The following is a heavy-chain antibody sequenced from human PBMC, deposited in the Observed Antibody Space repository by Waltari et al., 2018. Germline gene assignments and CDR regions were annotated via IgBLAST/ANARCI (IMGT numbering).Heavy chain of an antibody. CDR3: ATGSSSSWYEALQFDY. V-gene: IGHV1-24*01. CDR1: GYTLTELS. CDR2: FDPEDGET. D-gene: IGHD6-13*01. Sequence: QVQLVQSGAEVKKPGASVKVSCKVSGYTLTELSMHWVRQAPGKGLEWMGGFDPEDGETIYAQKFQGRVTMTEDTSTDTAYMERSSLRSEDTAVYYCATGSSSSWYEALQFDYWGQGTLVTVSS. J-gene: IGHJ4*02.